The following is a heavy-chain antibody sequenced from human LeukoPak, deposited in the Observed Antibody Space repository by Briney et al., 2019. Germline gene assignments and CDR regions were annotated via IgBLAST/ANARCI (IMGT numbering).Heavy chain of an antibody. D-gene: IGHD3-3*01. J-gene: IGHJ6*03. Sequence: GGSLRLSCVASGFTFSSYWMSWVRQAPGKGLEWVANIKQDGSEKYYVDSVKGRFTISRDNAKNSLYLQMNSLRAEDTAVYYCARDQVGRITIFGVVIAGGAGYYYMDVWGKGTTVT. V-gene: IGHV3-7*01. CDR2: IKQDGSEK. CDR1: GFTFSSYW. CDR3: ARDQVGRITIFGVVIAGGAGYYYMDV.